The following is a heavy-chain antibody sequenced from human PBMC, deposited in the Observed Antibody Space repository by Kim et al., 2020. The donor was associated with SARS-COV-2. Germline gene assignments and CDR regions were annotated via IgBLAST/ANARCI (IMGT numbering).Heavy chain of an antibody. V-gene: IGHV4-34*01. CDR3: ARLWDYGMDV. CDR1: GGSFSGYY. Sequence: SETLSLTCAVYGGSFSGYYWSWIRQPPGKGLEWIGEINHSGSTNYNPSLKSRVTISVDTSKNQFSLKLSSVTAADTAVYYCARLWDYGMDVWGQGTTVTVSS. D-gene: IGHD3-16*01. J-gene: IGHJ6*02. CDR2: INHSGST.